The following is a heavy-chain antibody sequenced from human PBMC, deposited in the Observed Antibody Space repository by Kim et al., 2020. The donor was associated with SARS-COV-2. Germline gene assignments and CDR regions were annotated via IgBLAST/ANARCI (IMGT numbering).Heavy chain of an antibody. Sequence: SETLSLTCAVYGGSFSGYYWSWIRQPPGKGLEWIGEINHSGSTNYNPSLKSRVTISVDTSKNQFSLKLSSVTAADTAVYYCARGGGFNCSGGSCYSGGKYYYYYYGMDVWGQGTTVTVSS. J-gene: IGHJ6*02. D-gene: IGHD2-15*01. CDR3: ARGGGFNCSGGSCYSGGKYYYYYYGMDV. V-gene: IGHV4-34*01. CDR1: GGSFSGYY. CDR2: INHSGST.